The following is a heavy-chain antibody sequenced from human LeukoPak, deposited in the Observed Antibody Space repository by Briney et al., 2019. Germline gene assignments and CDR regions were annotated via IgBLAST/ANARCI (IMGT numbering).Heavy chain of an antibody. Sequence: ASVKVSCKASGYTFTSYYIHLVRQAPGQGFEWMAIINPSDGSATNSQKLQGRVTMTRDTSTSTVYMELSGLRSEDTALYYCARIRDGYNDAYDIWGQGTMVTVSS. J-gene: IGHJ3*02. D-gene: IGHD5-24*01. V-gene: IGHV1-46*01. CDR2: INPSDGSA. CDR3: ARIRDGYNDAYDI. CDR1: GYTFTSYY.